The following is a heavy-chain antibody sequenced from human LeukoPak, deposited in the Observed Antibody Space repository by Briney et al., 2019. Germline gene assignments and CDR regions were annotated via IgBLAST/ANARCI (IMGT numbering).Heavy chain of an antibody. V-gene: IGHV4-39*07. CDR2: IYHSGST. Sequence: PSETLSLTCNVSGGSISSRSYYWSWLRQPPGKGLEWIATIYHSGSTYYNASLKSRVTIAVDTSKNQFSLKLTSVTAADAAVYYCSRNMAVSGTGWIDPWGQGTLVTVSS. D-gene: IGHD6-19*01. CDR1: GGSISSRSYY. CDR3: SRNMAVSGTGWIDP. J-gene: IGHJ5*02.